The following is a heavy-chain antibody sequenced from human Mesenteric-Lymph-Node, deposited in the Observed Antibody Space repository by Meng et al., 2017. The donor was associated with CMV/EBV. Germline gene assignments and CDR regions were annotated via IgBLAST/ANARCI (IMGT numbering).Heavy chain of an antibody. CDR1: GYIFTSIN. Sequence: ASVKVSCKASGYIFTSINLHWVRQAPGQGLEWMGLINPSGGSTHYAQKFWGRVTMTRDTSTSTVYLELSSLRSEDTAVYYCARGHPNDYGGNSEIFLPFDYWGQGTLVTVSS. V-gene: IGHV1-46*01. D-gene: IGHD4-23*01. CDR2: INPSGGST. J-gene: IGHJ4*02. CDR3: ARGHPNDYGGNSEIFLPFDY.